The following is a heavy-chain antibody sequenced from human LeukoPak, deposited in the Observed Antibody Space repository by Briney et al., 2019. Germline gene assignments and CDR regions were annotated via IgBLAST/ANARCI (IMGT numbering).Heavy chain of an antibody. V-gene: IGHV4-61*02. D-gene: IGHD1-26*01. CDR2: FYVSGST. J-gene: IGHJ6*02. CDR3: ARNGWGGSYWDYYYGMDV. CDR1: GVSISSGGYF. Sequence: PSQTLSLTCTVSGVSISSGGYFWSWIRQPAGKGLEWIGRFYVSGSTNYNPSLQSRVTISVDTSKNQFSLKLTSVTAADTAVYYCARNGWGGSYWDYYYGMDVWGQGTTVTVSS.